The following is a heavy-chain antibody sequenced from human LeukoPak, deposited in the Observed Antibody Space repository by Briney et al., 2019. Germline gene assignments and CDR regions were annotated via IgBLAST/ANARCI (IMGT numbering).Heavy chain of an antibody. Sequence: SETLSLTCTVSGGSISSYYWSWIRQPAGKGLEWIGRIYTSGSTNYNPSLKSRVTMSVDTSKNQFSLKLSSVTAADTAVYYCARGRYYYDSSGPTAEYYFDYWGQGTLVTVSS. CDR3: ARGRYYYDSSGPTAEYYFDY. D-gene: IGHD3-22*01. J-gene: IGHJ4*02. CDR2: IYTSGST. V-gene: IGHV4-4*07. CDR1: GGSISSYY.